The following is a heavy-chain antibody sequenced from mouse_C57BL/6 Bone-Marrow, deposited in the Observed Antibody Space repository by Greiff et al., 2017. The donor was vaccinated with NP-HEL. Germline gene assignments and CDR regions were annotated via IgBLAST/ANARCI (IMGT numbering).Heavy chain of an antibody. CDR1: EYEFPSHD. Sequence: DVKLVESGGGLVQPGESLKLSCESNEYEFPSHDMSWVRKTPEKRLELVAAINSDGGSTYYPDTMERRFIISRDNTKKTLYLQMSSLRSEDTALYYCATTMGTTRGFDYWGQGTTLTVSS. CDR3: ATTMGTTRGFDY. CDR2: INSDGGST. D-gene: IGHD2-1*01. V-gene: IGHV5-2*01. J-gene: IGHJ2*01.